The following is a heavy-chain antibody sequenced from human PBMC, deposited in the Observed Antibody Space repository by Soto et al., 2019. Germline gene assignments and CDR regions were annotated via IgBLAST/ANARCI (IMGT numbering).Heavy chain of an antibody. CDR1: GGSISSSSYY. J-gene: IGHJ4*02. D-gene: IGHD6-6*01. CDR2: IYYSGST. V-gene: IGHV4-39*02. CDR3: ARDFRSSPGY. Sequence: PSETLSLTCTVSGGSISSSSYYWGWIRQPPGKGLEWIGSIYYSGSTYYNPSLKSRVTISRDNAKNTVYLQMNSLRAEDTAIYYCARDFRSSPGYWGQGALVTVSS.